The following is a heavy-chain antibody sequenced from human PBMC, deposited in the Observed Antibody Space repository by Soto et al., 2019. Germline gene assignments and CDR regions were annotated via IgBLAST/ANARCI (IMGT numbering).Heavy chain of an antibody. CDR3: ARHVGRSSSWSYYYYGMDV. Sequence: QLQLQESGPGLVKPSETLSLTCTVSGGSISSSSYYWGWIRQPPGKGLEWIGSIYYSGSTYYNPSLNSRVTISVDTSKNQFSLKLSSVTAADTAVYYCARHVGRSSSWSYYYYGMDVWGQGTTVTVSS. D-gene: IGHD6-13*01. J-gene: IGHJ6*02. CDR2: IYYSGST. CDR1: GGSISSSSYY. V-gene: IGHV4-39*01.